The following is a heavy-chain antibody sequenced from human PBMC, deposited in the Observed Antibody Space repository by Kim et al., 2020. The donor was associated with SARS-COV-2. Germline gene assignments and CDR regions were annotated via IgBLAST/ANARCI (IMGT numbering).Heavy chain of an antibody. CDR2: INPNDGRT. J-gene: IGHJ4*02. CDR1: GYTLTSYY. D-gene: IGHD3-3*01. V-gene: IGHV1-46*01. Sequence: ASVKVSCKASGYTLTSYYMHWVRQAPGQGLEWMGIINPNDGRTTYAPKFQGRVTMSRDTSTSTVYMEMSSLRSDDTAVYYCARDFWSGYYFDYWGQGILVTVSS. CDR3: ARDFWSGYYFDY.